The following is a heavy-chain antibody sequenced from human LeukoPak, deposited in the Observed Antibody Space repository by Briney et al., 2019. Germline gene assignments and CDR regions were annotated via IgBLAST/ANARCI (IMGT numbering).Heavy chain of an antibody. CDR2: IWYDGSNK. Sequence: GGSLRLSCAASGLTFSSYGMHWVRQAPGKGLEWVAVIWYDGSNKYYADSVKGRFTISRDNSKNTLYLQMNSLRAEDTAVYYCAKEGGGSSGDVIEYYFDYWGQGTLVTVSS. V-gene: IGHV3-33*06. D-gene: IGHD6-19*01. CDR3: AKEGGGSSGDVIEYYFDY. J-gene: IGHJ4*02. CDR1: GLTFSSYG.